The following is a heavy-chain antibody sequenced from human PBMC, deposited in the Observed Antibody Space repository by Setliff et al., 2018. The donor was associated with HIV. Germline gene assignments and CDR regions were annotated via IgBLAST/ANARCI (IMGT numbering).Heavy chain of an antibody. D-gene: IGHD6-19*01. Sequence: PGESLKISCKGSGYNFTRNWIGWVRQMPGKGLEWMGIIYPGDSDTTYSPSFQGQVTISVDKSINTAYLQWSSLKASDTAMYYCARRGISGWQSHGFDIWGQGTMVTVSS. CDR1: GYNFTRNW. CDR3: ARRGISGWQSHGFDI. CDR2: IYPGDSDT. J-gene: IGHJ3*02. V-gene: IGHV5-51*01.